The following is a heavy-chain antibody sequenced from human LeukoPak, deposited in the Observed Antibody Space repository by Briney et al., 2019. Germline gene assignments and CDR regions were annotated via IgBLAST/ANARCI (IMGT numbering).Heavy chain of an antibody. D-gene: IGHD3-22*01. J-gene: IGHJ4*02. V-gene: IGHV4-4*02. CDR3: ARGSGYYDSSGYYQPYYFDY. Sequence: PSGTLSLTCAVSGGSISSSNWWSCVRQPPGKGLEWIGEIYHSGSTNYNPSLKSRVTISVDKSKNQFSLKLSSVTAADTAVYYCARGSGYYDSSGYYQPYYFDYWGQGTLVTVSS. CDR2: IYHSGST. CDR1: GGSISSSNW.